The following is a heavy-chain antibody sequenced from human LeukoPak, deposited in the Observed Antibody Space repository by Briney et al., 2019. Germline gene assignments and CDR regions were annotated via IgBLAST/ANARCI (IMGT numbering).Heavy chain of an antibody. D-gene: IGHD1-26*01. CDR1: GYTFTSYD. V-gene: IGHV1-8*03. J-gene: IGHJ4*02. CDR3: ARGPLDSGSYVVDY. Sequence: ASVKVSCKASGYTFTSYDINWVRQATGQGLEWMGWMNPNSGNTGYAQKFQGRVTITRNTSISTAYMELSSLRSEDTAVYYCARGPLDSGSYVVDYWGQGTLVTVSS. CDR2: MNPNSGNT.